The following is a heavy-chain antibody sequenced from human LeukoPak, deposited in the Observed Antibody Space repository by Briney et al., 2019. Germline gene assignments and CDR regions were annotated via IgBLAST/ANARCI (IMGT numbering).Heavy chain of an antibody. V-gene: IGHV3-48*01. CDR1: GFTFSGSA. CDR3: ASPYDPRSY. J-gene: IGHJ4*02. CDR2: ISSSGTTI. D-gene: IGHD3-22*01. Sequence: GGSLRLSCAASGFTFSGSAMHWVRQAPGKGLEWISYISSSGTTIHYADSVRGRFSISRDNAKNSLYLQMNSLRAEDTAVCYCASPYDPRSYWGQGTLVTASS.